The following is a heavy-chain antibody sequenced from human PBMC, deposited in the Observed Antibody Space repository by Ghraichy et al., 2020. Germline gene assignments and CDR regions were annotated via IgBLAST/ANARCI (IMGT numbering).Heavy chain of an antibody. CDR3: AKVRGSSESYGMDV. CDR2: ISGSGGST. Sequence: GESLNISCAASGFTFSSYAMSWVRQAPGKGLEWVSAISGSGGSTYYADSVKGRFTISRDNSKNTLYLQMNSLRAEDTAVYYCAKVRGSSESYGMDVWGQGTTVTVSS. D-gene: IGHD1-26*01. V-gene: IGHV3-23*01. J-gene: IGHJ6*02. CDR1: GFTFSSYA.